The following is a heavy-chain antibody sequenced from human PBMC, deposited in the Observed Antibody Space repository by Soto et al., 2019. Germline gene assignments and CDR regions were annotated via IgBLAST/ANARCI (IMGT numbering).Heavy chain of an antibody. D-gene: IGHD2-21*02. CDR1: GYTFTRYA. V-gene: IGHV1-3*05. CDR2: INAGNGNT. J-gene: IGHJ4*02. CDR3: ARSIVVVTALHY. Sequence: QVQLVQSGAEEKKPGASVKVSCKASGYTFTRYAMHWVHQAPGQRLEWMGWINAGNGNTKYSQKFQGRVTITRDTSASTAYMELSSLRSEDTAVYYCARSIVVVTALHYLGQGTLVTVSS.